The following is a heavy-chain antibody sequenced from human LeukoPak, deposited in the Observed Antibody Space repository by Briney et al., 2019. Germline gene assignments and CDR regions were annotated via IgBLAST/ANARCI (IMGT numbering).Heavy chain of an antibody. Sequence: GASVKVSCKASGYTFTSYYMHWVRQAPGQGLEWMEIINPSGGSTSYAQKFQGRVTMTRDTSTSTVYMELSSLRSEDTAVYYCARVDRYCSSTSCSTFYFDYWGQGTLVTVSS. J-gene: IGHJ4*02. CDR1: GYTFTSYY. CDR3: ARVDRYCSSTSCSTFYFDY. D-gene: IGHD2-2*01. CDR2: INPSGGST. V-gene: IGHV1-46*01.